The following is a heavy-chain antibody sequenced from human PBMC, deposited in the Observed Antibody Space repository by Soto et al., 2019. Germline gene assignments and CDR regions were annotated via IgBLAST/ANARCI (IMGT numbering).Heavy chain of an antibody. Sequence: ASVKVSCRASGYSLTSHYMHWMRRAPGQGLEWMGIINPSDGSTNYAQRFQGRVTMTRDTSTYTVFMELSSLRSEDTAVYYCARSYLQSRSIACWGQGIQVTGSS. J-gene: IGHJ4*02. CDR2: INPSDGST. V-gene: IGHV1-46*01. CDR3: ARSYLQSRSIAC. CDR1: GYSLTSHY. D-gene: IGHD3-16*01.